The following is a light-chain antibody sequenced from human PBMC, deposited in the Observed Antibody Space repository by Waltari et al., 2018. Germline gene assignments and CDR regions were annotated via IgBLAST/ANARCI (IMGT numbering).Light chain of an antibody. CDR1: SSDVGGDDS. V-gene: IGLV2-14*01. CDR3: SSQSTKNGVI. Sequence: QSALTQPASVSGSPGQSITLSCPGSSSDVGGDDSVSWYEDHPGQPPKVIIYELNKGPSGVSDRFSSSESGNAASLTISGLQAEDEATFYCSSQSTKNGVIFGGGTKVTVL. J-gene: IGLJ2*01. CDR2: ELN.